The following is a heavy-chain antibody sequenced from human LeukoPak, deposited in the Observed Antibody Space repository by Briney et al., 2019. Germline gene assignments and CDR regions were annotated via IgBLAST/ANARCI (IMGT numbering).Heavy chain of an antibody. D-gene: IGHD4-23*01. J-gene: IGHJ4*02. CDR2: INPNSGGT. Sequence: ASVKVSCKASGYTFTGYYMHWVRPAPGQGLEWMGWINPNSGGTNYAQKFQGRVTMTRDTSISTGYMDLSRLRSDDTAVYYCARGGEITVVTPWGGYWGQGTLVTVSS. CDR1: GYTFTGYY. CDR3: ARGGEITVVTPWGGY. V-gene: IGHV1-2*02.